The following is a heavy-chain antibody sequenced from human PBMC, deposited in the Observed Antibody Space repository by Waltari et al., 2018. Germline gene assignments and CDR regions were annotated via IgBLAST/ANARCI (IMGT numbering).Heavy chain of an antibody. V-gene: IGHV1-2*02. J-gene: IGHJ4*02. D-gene: IGHD6-13*01. CDR3: ARPTGYSSSWFQNFDY. Sequence: QVQLVQSGAEVKKPGASVKVSCKASGYTFTGSYMHWVRQAPGQGLEWIGGLNPTSGGTNVAQKFQGRVTMTRDTSSSTAYMELSRLRSDDTAVYYCARPTGYSSSWFQNFDYWGQGTLVTVSS. CDR1: GYTFTGSY. CDR2: LNPTSGGT.